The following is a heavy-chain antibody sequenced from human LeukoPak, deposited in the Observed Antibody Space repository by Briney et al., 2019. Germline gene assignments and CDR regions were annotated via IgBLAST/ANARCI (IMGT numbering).Heavy chain of an antibody. CDR3: AKGYADYGADAFDI. D-gene: IGHD4-17*01. CDR1: GFTVSSNY. V-gene: IGHV3-23*01. Sequence: PGGSLRLSCAASGFTVSSNYMSWVRQAPGKGLDWVSTSRGSGGITYYADSVKGRFTISRDQSKNTLYLQMNSLRVEDTAVYYCAKGYADYGADAFDIWGQGTLVTVSS. J-gene: IGHJ3*02. CDR2: SRGSGGIT.